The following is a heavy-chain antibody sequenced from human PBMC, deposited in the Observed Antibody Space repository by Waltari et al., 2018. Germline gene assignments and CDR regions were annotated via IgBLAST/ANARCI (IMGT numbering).Heavy chain of an antibody. V-gene: IGHV3-15*01. CDR1: GFTFSNAW. Sequence: EVQLVESGGGLVKPGGSLRLSCAASGFTFSNAWMSWVRQAPGKGLELVVRIKSKTDGGTTDYAALVKGRFTISRDDSENTLYLQMDSLKTEDTAVYYCATLFGDFWSGYFFDYWGQGTLVTVSS. J-gene: IGHJ4*02. CDR2: IKSKTDGGTT. CDR3: ATLFGDFWSGYFFDY. D-gene: IGHD3-3*01.